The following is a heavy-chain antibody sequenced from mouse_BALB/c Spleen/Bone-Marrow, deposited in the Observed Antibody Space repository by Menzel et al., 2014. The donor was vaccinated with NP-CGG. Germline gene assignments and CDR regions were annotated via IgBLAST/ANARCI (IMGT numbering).Heavy chain of an antibody. J-gene: IGHJ2*01. CDR2: ILPGSGST. CDR1: GYTLSSYW. Sequence: QVQLQQSGAELMKPGASVKISCKATGYTLSSYWIEWVKQRPGHGLEWIGEILPGSGSTNYNEKFKGKATFTADTSSNTAYMQFSSLTSEDSAVYYCARDTTVGYWGQGTTLTVSS. D-gene: IGHD1-1*01. CDR3: ARDTTVGY. V-gene: IGHV1-9*01.